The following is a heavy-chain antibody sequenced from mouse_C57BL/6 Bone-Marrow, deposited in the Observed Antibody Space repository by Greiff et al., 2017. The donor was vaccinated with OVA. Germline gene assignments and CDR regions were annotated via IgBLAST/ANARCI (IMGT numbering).Heavy chain of an antibody. CDR1: GFSFNTYA. V-gene: IGHV10-1*01. CDR3: VRQKLGGNYYAMDY. J-gene: IGHJ4*01. D-gene: IGHD4-1*01. Sequence: EVQLVESGGGLVQPKGSLKLSCAASGFSFNTYAMNWVRQAPGKGLEWVARIRSKSNNYATYYADSVKDRFTISRDDSESMLYLQMNNLKTEDTAMYYCVRQKLGGNYYAMDYWGQGTSVTVSS. CDR2: IRSKSNNYAT.